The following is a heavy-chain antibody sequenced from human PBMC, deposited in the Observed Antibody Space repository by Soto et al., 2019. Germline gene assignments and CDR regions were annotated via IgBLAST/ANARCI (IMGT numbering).Heavy chain of an antibody. J-gene: IGHJ5*02. V-gene: IGHV4-39*01. CDR2: IYYSGST. Sequence: SETLSLTCTVSGGSISSSSYYWGWIRQPPGKGLEWIGSIYYSGSTYYNPSLKSRVTISVDTSKNQFSLKLSSVTAADTAVYYCARQARWGLPPNNWFDPWGQETLVTVSS. CDR3: ARQARWGLPPNNWFDP. CDR1: GGSISSSSYY. D-gene: IGHD1-26*01.